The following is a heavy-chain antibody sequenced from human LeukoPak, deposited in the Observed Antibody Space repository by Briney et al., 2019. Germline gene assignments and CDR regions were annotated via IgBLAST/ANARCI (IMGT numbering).Heavy chain of an antibody. J-gene: IGHJ6*02. CDR3: SRDLVISSGYADYYYYGMDV. D-gene: IGHD3-22*01. CDR1: GFTFGVYA. V-gene: IGHV3-49*04. Sequence: PGRSLRLSCTASGFTFGVYAMSWVRQAPGKGLEWVGFIRSKAYGGTTEYAASVKGRFTISRDDSKSIAYLQMNSLKTEDTDVYYCSRDLVISSGYADYYYYGMDVGGQGTTVTVP. CDR2: IRSKAYGGTT.